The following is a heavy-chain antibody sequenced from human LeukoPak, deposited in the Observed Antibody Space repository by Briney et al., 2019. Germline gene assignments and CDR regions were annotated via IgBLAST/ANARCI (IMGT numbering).Heavy chain of an antibody. Sequence: GGSLRLSCAASGFTFSREWMTWVRQAPGKGLEWVANINQDGSEKYYVDSVKGRFTISRDNAKNSVYLQMNSLRSEDTAFYHCARDRCSSTSCYNTPNWFDPWGQGTLVTVSS. J-gene: IGHJ5*02. CDR2: INQDGSEK. D-gene: IGHD2-2*02. V-gene: IGHV3-7*03. CDR1: GFTFSREW. CDR3: ARDRCSSTSCYNTPNWFDP.